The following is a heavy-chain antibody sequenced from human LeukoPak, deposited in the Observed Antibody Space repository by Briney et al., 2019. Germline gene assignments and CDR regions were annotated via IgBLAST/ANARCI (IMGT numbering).Heavy chain of an antibody. V-gene: IGHV4-39*01. Sequence: SETLSLTCTVSGGSISSSSYYWGWIRQAPGKGLEWIGSIYYSGITYYNPSLKSRVTISVDTSKNQFSLKLSSVTASDTAVYYCARRRGSFFDYWGQGTLVTVAS. D-gene: IGHD2-15*01. CDR1: GGSISSSSYY. CDR2: IYYSGIT. J-gene: IGHJ4*02. CDR3: ARRRGSFFDY.